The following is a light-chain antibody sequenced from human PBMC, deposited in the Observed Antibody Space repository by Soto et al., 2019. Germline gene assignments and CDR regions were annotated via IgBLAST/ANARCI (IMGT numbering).Light chain of an antibody. J-gene: IGKJ2*01. CDR1: QSISSW. CDR3: QQYHSLNT. Sequence: DIQMTQSPSTLSASVGDRVTITCRASQSISSWLAWYQQKPGKAPKVLIYKASSLESGVPSRFSGSGSGTEFTLTISRLQPDDFATYYCQQYHSLNTFGQGTKLEI. V-gene: IGKV1-5*03. CDR2: KAS.